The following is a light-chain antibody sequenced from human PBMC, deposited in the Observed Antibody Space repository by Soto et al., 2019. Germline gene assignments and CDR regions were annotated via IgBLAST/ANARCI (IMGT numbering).Light chain of an antibody. CDR3: QQSYSSPRT. CDR1: QSIISY. J-gene: IGKJ2*01. CDR2: AAS. V-gene: IGKV1-39*01. Sequence: DIQMTQSPCSLSASVGDRVTITCQSSQSIISYLNWYQQKAGKAPQLLIYAASSLQSGVPARFSGSGSGTDFILSISSLQPEDSAIYYCQQSYSSPRTFGQGTKLEI.